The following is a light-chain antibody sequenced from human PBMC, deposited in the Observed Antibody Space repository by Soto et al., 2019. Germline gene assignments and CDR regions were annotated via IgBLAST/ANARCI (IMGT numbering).Light chain of an antibody. Sequence: QSALTQPASVSGSPGQSITISCTGTSSDVGGYNYVSWYQQHPAKAPKLMIFEVRNRPSGVSYRFSGSRSGNTAYLTISGLQAEDEAAYYCSSYASSTTVVFGGGTKLTVL. CDR1: SSDVGGYNY. V-gene: IGLV2-14*01. CDR3: SSYASSTTVV. J-gene: IGLJ2*01. CDR2: EVR.